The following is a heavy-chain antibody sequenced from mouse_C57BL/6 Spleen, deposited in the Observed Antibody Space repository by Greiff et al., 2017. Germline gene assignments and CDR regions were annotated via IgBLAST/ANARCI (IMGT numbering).Heavy chain of an antibody. Sequence: EVQLQQSGPELVKPGASVKISCKASGYTFTDYYMNWVKQSHGKSLEWIGDINPNNGGTSYNQKFKGKATLTVDKSSSTAYMELRSLTSEDSAVYYCARRGIVRYFDVWGTGTTVTVSS. D-gene: IGHD2-5*01. V-gene: IGHV1-26*01. CDR3: ARRGIVRYFDV. CDR1: GYTFTDYY. J-gene: IGHJ1*03. CDR2: INPNNGGT.